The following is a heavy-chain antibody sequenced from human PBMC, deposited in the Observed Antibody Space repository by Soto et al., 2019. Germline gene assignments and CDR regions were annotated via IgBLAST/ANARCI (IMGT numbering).Heavy chain of an antibody. V-gene: IGHV3-33*01. CDR3: ARDRRPEFRRDQNAFDI. J-gene: IGHJ3*02. D-gene: IGHD2-2*01. CDR1: GFTFSSYG. Sequence: GGSLRLSCAASGFTFSSYGMHLVRQAPGKGLEWVAVIWYDGSNKYYADSVKGRSTISRDNSKNTLYLQMNSLRAEDTAVYYCARDRRPEFRRDQNAFDIWGQGTMVTVSS. CDR2: IWYDGSNK.